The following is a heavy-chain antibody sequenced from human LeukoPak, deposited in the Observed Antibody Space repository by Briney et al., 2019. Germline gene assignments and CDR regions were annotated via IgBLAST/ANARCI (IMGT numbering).Heavy chain of an antibody. D-gene: IGHD4-17*01. CDR1: GFTFSNYA. V-gene: IGHV3-23*01. CDR2: IAGSGSNT. Sequence: GGSLRLSCAASGFTFSNYAMIWVRQAPGKGLEWVSVIAGSGSNTYYADSVQGRFTISRDNSKNTLYVQMNSLRAEDTAVYYCAKDYGDYRIYGMDVWGQGTTVTVSS. CDR3: AKDYGDYRIYGMDV. J-gene: IGHJ6*02.